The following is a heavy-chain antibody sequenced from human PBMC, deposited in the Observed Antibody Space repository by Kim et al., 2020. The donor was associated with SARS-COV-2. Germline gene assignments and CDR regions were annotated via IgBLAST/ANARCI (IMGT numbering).Heavy chain of an antibody. D-gene: IGHD2-15*01. CDR1: GFTFSSYA. J-gene: IGHJ5*02. CDR3: ARDRSGTYCSGGSCLSNWFDP. CDR2: ISYDGSNK. V-gene: IGHV3-30*04. Sequence: GGSLRLSCAASGFTFSSYAMHWVRQAPGKGLEWVAVISYDGSNKYYADSVKGRFTISRDNSKNTLYLQMNSLRAEDTAVYYCARDRSGTYCSGGSCLSNWFDPWGQGTLVTVSS.